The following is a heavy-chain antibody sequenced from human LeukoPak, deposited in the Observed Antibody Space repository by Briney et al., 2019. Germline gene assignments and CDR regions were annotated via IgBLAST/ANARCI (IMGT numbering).Heavy chain of an antibody. CDR1: GGSMTSYH. D-gene: IGHD6-19*01. V-gene: IGHV4-4*07. J-gene: IGHJ4*02. CDR3: AGRAQTTGWSFDY. CDR2: IHTSGST. Sequence: PSGTLSLTCLVSGGSMTSYHWTWIRQPAGKGLQWIAQIHTSGSTNYNPSLKSRVAMSVDTSKNQFSLDLSSVTAADTAVYYCAGRAQTTGWSFDYWGQGALVTVSS.